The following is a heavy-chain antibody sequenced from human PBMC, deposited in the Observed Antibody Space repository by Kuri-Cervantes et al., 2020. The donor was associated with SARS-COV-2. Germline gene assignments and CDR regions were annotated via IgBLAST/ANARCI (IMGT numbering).Heavy chain of an antibody. CDR1: GGSTSSYY. V-gene: IGHV4-59*01. D-gene: IGHD3-3*01. Sequence: GSLRLSCTVSGGSTSSYYWSWIRQPPGKGLEWIGYIYYSGSTNYNPSLKSRVTIPVDTSKNQFSLKLSSVTAADTAVYYCARITIFGVVISGAFDIWGQGTMVTVSS. CDR3: ARITIFGVVISGAFDI. CDR2: IYYSGST. J-gene: IGHJ3*02.